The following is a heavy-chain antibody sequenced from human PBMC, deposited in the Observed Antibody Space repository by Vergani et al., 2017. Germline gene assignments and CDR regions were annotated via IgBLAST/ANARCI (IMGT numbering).Heavy chain of an antibody. CDR3: ARHVRPFCLFDY. D-gene: IGHD3-3*01. Sequence: QVQLQESGPGLVKPSETLSLTCTVSGGSISSSSYYWGWIRQPPGKGLEWIGSIYYSGSTYYNPSLKSRVTISVDTSKNQFSLKLSSVTAADPAVYYCARHVRPFCLFDYWGQGTLVTVSS. V-gene: IGHV4-39*01. CDR1: GGSISSSSYY. CDR2: IYYSGST. J-gene: IGHJ4*02.